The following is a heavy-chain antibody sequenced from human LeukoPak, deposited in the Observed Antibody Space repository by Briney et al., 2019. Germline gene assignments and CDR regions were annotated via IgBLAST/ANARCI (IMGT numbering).Heavy chain of an antibody. CDR2: INHSGST. Sequence: PSETLSLTCAVYGGSFSGYYWSWIRQPPGKGLEWIGEINHSGSTNYNPSLKSRVTTSVDTSKNQFSLKLSSVTAADTAVYYCARQRRALYYYDSSGQFLFDYWGQGTLVTVS. V-gene: IGHV4-34*01. D-gene: IGHD3-22*01. CDR1: GGSFSGYY. J-gene: IGHJ4*02. CDR3: ARQRRALYYYDSSGQFLFDY.